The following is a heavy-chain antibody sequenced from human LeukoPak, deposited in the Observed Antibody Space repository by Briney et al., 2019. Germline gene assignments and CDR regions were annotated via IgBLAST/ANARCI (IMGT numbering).Heavy chain of an antibody. J-gene: IGHJ4*02. CDR3: ARGRRSHLVGY. CDR1: GFTFSDYY. Sequence: PGGSLRLSCAASGFTFSDYYMSWIRQPPGKGLEWIGEINHSGSTNYNPSLKSRVTISVDTSKNQFSLKLSSVTAADTAVYYCARGRRSHLVGYWGQGTLVTVSS. V-gene: IGHV4-34*01. CDR2: INHSGST. D-gene: IGHD2-2*01.